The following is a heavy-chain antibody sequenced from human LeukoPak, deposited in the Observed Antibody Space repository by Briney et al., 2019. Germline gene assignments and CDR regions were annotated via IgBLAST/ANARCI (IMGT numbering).Heavy chain of an antibody. D-gene: IGHD2-15*01. CDR1: GYTLTELS. CDR3: AAASLLYNWFDP. Sequence: ASVKVSCKVSGYTLTELSMHWVRQAPGKGLEWMGGFDPEDGETIYAQKFQGRVTMTEDTSTDTAYMELSSLRSEDTAVYYCAAASLLYNWFDPWGQGTLVTVSS. CDR2: FDPEDGET. J-gene: IGHJ5*02. V-gene: IGHV1-24*01.